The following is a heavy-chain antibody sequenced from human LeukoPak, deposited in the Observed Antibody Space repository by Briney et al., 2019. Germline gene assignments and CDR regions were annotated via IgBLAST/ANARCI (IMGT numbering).Heavy chain of an antibody. J-gene: IGHJ4*02. Sequence: GASVKVSCKASGYTFTSYYMHWVRQAPGQGLEWMGIINPSGGSTSYAQKFQGRVTMTEDTSTDTAYMELSSLRSEDTAVYYCATAPIYYDPPSMWGQGTLVTVSS. CDR3: ATAPIYYDPPSM. D-gene: IGHD3-22*01. CDR2: INPSGGST. CDR1: GYTFTSYY. V-gene: IGHV1-46*01.